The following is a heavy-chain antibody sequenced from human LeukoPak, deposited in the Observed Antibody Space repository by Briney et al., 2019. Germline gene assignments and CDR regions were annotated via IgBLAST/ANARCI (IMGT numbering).Heavy chain of an antibody. J-gene: IGHJ5*02. CDR2: ISAYNGNT. D-gene: IGHD3-10*01. CDR1: GYTLTSYG. CDR3: ARVMDLNENWFDP. Sequence: ASVNVSSKASGYTLTSYGISWVRQAPAQGLESMGWISAYNGNTNYAQKLQGRVTMTTDTSTSTAYMELRSLRSDDTAVYYCARVMDLNENWFDPWGQGTLVTVSS. V-gene: IGHV1-18*01.